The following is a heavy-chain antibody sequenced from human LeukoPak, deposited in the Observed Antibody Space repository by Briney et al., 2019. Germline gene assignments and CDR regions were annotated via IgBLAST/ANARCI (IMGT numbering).Heavy chain of an antibody. Sequence: AASVKVSCKASGGTFSSYAISWVRQAPGQGLEWMGGIIPIFGTANYAQKFQGRVTITTDESTSTAYMELSSLRSEDTAVYYCARGIAAAGVYYYYYMDVWGKGTTVTVSS. CDR3: ARGIAAAGVYYYYYMDV. D-gene: IGHD6-13*01. V-gene: IGHV1-69*05. J-gene: IGHJ6*03. CDR2: IIPIFGTA. CDR1: GGTFSSYA.